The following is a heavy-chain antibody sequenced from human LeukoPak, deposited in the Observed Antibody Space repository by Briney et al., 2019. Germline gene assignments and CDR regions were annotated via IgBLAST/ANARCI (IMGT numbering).Heavy chain of an antibody. CDR3: ARGRAEYDSSGFDP. CDR1: GITVSTYS. CDR2: ISGNSGTI. D-gene: IGHD6-6*01. V-gene: IGHV3-48*01. J-gene: IGHJ5*02. Sequence: GGSLRLSCAASGITVSTYSMNWVRQAPGKGLEWISYISGNSGTIYYADSVKGRFTISRDNAKNSLYLQMNSLRADDTAVYYCARGRAEYDSSGFDPWGQGTLVTVSS.